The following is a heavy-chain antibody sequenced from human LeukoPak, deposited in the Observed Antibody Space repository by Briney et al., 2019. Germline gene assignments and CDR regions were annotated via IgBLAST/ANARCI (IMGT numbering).Heavy chain of an antibody. CDR2: INPSGGST. V-gene: IGHV1-46*01. CDR3: AIVRCSGGSCYGDFDY. CDR1: GYTFTSYY. J-gene: IGHJ4*02. D-gene: IGHD2-15*01. Sequence: ASVKVSCKASGYTFTSYYMHWVQQAPGHRLEWMGIINPSGGSTSYAQKFQGRVTMTRDTSTSTAYMELSSLRSDDTAVYYCAIVRCSGGSCYGDFDYWGQGTLVTVSS.